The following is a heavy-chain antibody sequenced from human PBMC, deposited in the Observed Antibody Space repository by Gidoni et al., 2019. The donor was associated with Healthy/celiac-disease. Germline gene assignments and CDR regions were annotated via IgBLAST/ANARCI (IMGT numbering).Heavy chain of an antibody. CDR3: ARGSIAVAGIFXY. CDR2: IHYSGST. V-gene: IGHV4-59*01. D-gene: IGHD6-19*01. Sequence: QLQLQESGPGLVKPSETLALTCTVSGGSISGYYWSWIRQPPGKGLEWIGYIHYSGSTNYNPSLKSRVTISVDTSKNQFSLKLSSVTSAETAVYYCARGSIAVAGIFXYWGQGTLVTLSS. J-gene: IGHJ4*02. CDR1: GGSISGYY.